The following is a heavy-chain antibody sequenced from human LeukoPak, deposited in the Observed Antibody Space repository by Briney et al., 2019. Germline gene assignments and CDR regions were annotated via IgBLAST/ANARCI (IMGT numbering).Heavy chain of an antibody. Sequence: GGSLRLSCGGSGFTFIDYSMNWVRQAPGKGLEWVSYISTSSWTIYYADPVKGRFTISRDNAKNSLYLQMSSLRAEDTAEYYCARGPAVADYLQHYYIDVWGKGTTVIVSS. CDR2: ISTSSWTI. CDR1: GFTFIDYS. D-gene: IGHD6-19*01. J-gene: IGHJ6*03. V-gene: IGHV3-48*01. CDR3: ARGPAVADYLQHYYIDV.